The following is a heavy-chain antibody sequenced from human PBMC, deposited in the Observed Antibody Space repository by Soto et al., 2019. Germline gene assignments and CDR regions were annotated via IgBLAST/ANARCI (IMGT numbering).Heavy chain of an antibody. CDR1: GGTFKTYT. J-gene: IGHJ4*02. D-gene: IGHD1-26*01. Sequence: QVQLVQSGAELKKPGSSVNVSCAASGGTFKTYTINWVRQAPGQGLEWIGQIIPMYDSANYAQRFQGRVTISADKSTNIAYMELSGLRSEVTALYYCATWRTYSGSYCFDYWGQGTLVSVSS. V-gene: IGHV1-69*06. CDR3: ATWRTYSGSYCFDY. CDR2: IIPMYDSA.